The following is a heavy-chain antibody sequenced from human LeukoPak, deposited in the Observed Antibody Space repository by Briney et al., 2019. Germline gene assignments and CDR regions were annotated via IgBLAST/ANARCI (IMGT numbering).Heavy chain of an antibody. Sequence: GGSLRLSCAASGFTFSSHTMSWVRQAPGKGLEWVSVISGSGGTTYYADSVKGRFTISRDNSKNTLYMEMNSLRAEDTAVYYCTTDYVRGASITIFGVVIIKRGQGTLVTVSS. J-gene: IGHJ4*02. V-gene: IGHV3-23*01. D-gene: IGHD3-3*01. CDR3: TTDYVRGASITIFGVVIIK. CDR1: GFTFSSHT. CDR2: ISGSGGTT.